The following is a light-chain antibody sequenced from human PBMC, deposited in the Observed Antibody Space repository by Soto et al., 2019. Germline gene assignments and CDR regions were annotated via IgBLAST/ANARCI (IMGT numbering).Light chain of an antibody. CDR2: KAS. Sequence: DIQMTQSPSTLSASVGDGVTITCRASQSISSWLAWYQQKPGKAPNLLIYKASTLESGVPSRFSGSGSGTEFTLTISSLQPDDFATYYCQQYNTYSPTFGQGTKVEI. V-gene: IGKV1-5*03. J-gene: IGKJ1*01. CDR3: QQYNTYSPT. CDR1: QSISSW.